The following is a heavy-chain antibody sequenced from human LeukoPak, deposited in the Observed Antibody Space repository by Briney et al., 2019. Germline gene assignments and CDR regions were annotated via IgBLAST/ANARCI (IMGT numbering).Heavy chain of an antibody. D-gene: IGHD5-12*01. CDR3: TRDRDTGRVGTTDFDY. CDR1: GFSFSSHG. CDR2: ISGSGGST. J-gene: IGHJ4*02. Sequence: GGSLRLSCAASGFSFSSHGMSWVRQAPGKGLEWVSAISGSGGSTYYADSVKGRFTISRDNAKKSLYLQMNSLRAEDTALYYCTRDRDTGRVGTTDFDYWGQGTLVNVSS. V-gene: IGHV3-23*01.